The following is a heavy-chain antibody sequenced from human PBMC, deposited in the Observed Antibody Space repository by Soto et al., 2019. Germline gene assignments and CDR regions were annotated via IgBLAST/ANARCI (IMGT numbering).Heavy chain of an antibody. CDR2: ISAYNGNT. CDR1: DYSFTGYG. V-gene: IGHV1-18*01. CDR3: ARSLFWSGYYSRWFDP. J-gene: IGHJ5*02. Sequence: GXSVKCALKASDYSFTGYGISWVRQAPGQGLEWMGWISAYNGNTNDAQKLQGRVTMTTDTSTSTAYMELRSLRSDDTAVYYCARSLFWSGYYSRWFDPWGQGSLVTVSS. D-gene: IGHD3-3*01.